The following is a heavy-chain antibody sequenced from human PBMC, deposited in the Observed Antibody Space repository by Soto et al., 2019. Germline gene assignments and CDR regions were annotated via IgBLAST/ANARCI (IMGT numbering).Heavy chain of an antibody. CDR1: GYTFSNYC. V-gene: IGHV1-18*01. J-gene: IGHJ4*01. Sequence: QVQLVQSGAEVKKPGGSVKVSCTASGYTFSNYCITCVRQAPGQGLEWMGWINTYNGNTNYAQKVQGRVTTTADTSTSTVYMELRSLTSDDSAVYYCARAQNPSESDHWGQGTLVTVSS. CDR2: INTYNGNT. CDR3: ARAQNPSESDH.